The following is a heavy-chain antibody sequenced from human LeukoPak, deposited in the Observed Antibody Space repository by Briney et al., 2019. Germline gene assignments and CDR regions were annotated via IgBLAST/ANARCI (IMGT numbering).Heavy chain of an antibody. J-gene: IGHJ6*02. Sequence: GGPLRLSCAVSGFTFSSFWMSWVRQAPGRGLEWVANINQDGSQKPYVDSVKGRFTISRDNAKNSLFLQMNSLRAEDTAVYYCAKDRGLGIAVAGTLSDYGMDVWGQGTTVTVSS. CDR3: AKDRGLGIAVAGTLSDYGMDV. D-gene: IGHD6-19*01. CDR1: GFTFSSFW. CDR2: INQDGSQK. V-gene: IGHV3-7*01.